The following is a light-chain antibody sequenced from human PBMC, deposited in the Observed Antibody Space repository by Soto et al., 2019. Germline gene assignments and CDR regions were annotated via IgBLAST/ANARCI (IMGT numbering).Light chain of an antibody. CDR3: GADHGSGSYFLWV. V-gene: IGLV9-49*01. CDR2: VGTGGIVG. Sequence: QLVLTQPPSASASLGASVPLTCTLSSGYSNYKVEWYQQRPGKGPRFVMRVGTGGIVGSKGDGIPDRFSVLGSGLNRYLTLKNIQEEDEGDYHCGADHGSGSYFLWVFGGGTKVTVL. J-gene: IGLJ3*02. CDR1: SGYSNYK.